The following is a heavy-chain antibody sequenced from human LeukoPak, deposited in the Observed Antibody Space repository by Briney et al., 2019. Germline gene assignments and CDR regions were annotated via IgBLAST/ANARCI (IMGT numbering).Heavy chain of an antibody. Sequence: ASVKVSCKGIGYTFSNHGITWVRQAPGQGLEWIGWISPHKGNTNYQQRLQGRLILTTDASTGTAYMDLRDLRSDDTAIYYCARDQQQGDHYSFYYMDFWGEGTTVIVSS. CDR3: ARDQQQGDHYSFYYMDF. D-gene: IGHD1/OR15-1a*01. J-gene: IGHJ6*03. V-gene: IGHV1-18*01. CDR1: GYTFSNHG. CDR2: ISPHKGNT.